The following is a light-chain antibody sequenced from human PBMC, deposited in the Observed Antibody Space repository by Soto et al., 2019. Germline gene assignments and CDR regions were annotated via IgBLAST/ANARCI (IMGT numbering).Light chain of an antibody. CDR2: GAS. J-gene: IGKJ1*01. CDR3: QQYNDWPLS. V-gene: IGKV3D-15*01. Sequence: EIVMTQSPATLSVSPGERATLSCRASQSVGKYLVWYQQKPGQAPRLLIYGASSRATGIPDRFSGSGSGTDFTLTISRLEPEDFALYYCQQYNDWPLSFGQGTKVDIK. CDR1: QSVGKY.